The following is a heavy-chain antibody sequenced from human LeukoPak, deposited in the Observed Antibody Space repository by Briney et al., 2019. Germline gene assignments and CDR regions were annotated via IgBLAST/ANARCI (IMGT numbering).Heavy chain of an antibody. CDR2: IYYSGST. V-gene: IGHV4-59*01. Sequence: SETLSLTCTVSGGSISSYYWSWIRQPPGKGLEWIGYIYYSGSTNYNPSLKSRVTISVDTSKNQFSLKLSSVTAADTAVYYCARDIVGYGDYYAFDIWGQGTMVTVSS. J-gene: IGHJ3*02. D-gene: IGHD4-17*01. CDR1: GGSISSYY. CDR3: ARDIVGYGDYYAFDI.